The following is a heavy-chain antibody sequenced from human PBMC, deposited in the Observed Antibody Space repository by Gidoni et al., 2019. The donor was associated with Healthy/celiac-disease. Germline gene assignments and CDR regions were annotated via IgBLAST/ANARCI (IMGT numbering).Heavy chain of an antibody. V-gene: IGHV3-33*01. D-gene: IGHD5-18*01. Sequence: GMHWVRQAPGKGLERVAVIWYDGSNKYYADSVKGRFTISRDNSKNTLYLQMNSLRAEDTAVYYCARAGVEGYSYGYEGHCFDYWGQGTLVTVSS. CDR1: G. CDR2: IWYDGSNK. CDR3: ARAGVEGYSYGYEGHCFDY. J-gene: IGHJ4*02.